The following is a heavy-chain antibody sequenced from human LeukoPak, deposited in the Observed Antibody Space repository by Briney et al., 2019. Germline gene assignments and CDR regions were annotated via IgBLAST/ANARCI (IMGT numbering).Heavy chain of an antibody. CDR2: ISYDGSNE. D-gene: IGHD3-3*01. J-gene: IGHJ4*02. CDR3: AKDGPDWSGDY. CDR1: GFTFSSYV. Sequence: GGSLRLSCAASGFTFSSYVMHWVRQAPGKGLEWVAIISYDGSNEYYADSVKGRFTISRDNSKNTLYLQMNSLRAEDTAVYYCAKDGPDWSGDYWGQGTLVTVSS. V-gene: IGHV3-30*04.